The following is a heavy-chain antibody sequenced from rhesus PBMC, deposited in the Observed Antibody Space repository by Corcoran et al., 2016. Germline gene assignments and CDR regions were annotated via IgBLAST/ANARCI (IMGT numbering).Heavy chain of an antibody. Sequence: QVQLQESGPGLVKPSETLSLTCAVSGGSISSSNWWSWIRQPPGKGLGWSGGIYSNGKSTNYTPSLESRVTISKDTAKNQFSLKLGSVTAADTAVYYCARRYGDYWGQGVLVTVSS. CDR1: GGSISSSNW. J-gene: IGHJ4*01. CDR2: IYSNGKST. CDR3: ARRYGDY. V-gene: IGHV4S18*01. D-gene: IGHD5-24*01.